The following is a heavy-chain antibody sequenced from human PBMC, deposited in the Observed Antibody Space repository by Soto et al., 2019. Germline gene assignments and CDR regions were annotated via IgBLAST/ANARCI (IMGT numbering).Heavy chain of an antibody. J-gene: IGHJ6*03. CDR3: AREEATMVRGVSPYYYYYMDV. CDR2: IYYSGST. Sequence: SETQSLTSTVSGGSIRSSSYYWGWIRQPPGKGLEWIGSIYYSGSTYYNPSLKSRVTISVDTSKNQFSLQLNSVTPEDTAVYYCAREEATMVRGVSPYYYYYMDVWGKGTTVTVSS. CDR1: GGSIRSSSYY. V-gene: IGHV4-39*02. D-gene: IGHD3-10*01.